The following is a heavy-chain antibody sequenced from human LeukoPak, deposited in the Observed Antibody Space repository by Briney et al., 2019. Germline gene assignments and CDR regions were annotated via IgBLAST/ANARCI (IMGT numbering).Heavy chain of an antibody. J-gene: IGHJ4*02. CDR1: GYTFTSYD. D-gene: IGHD3-10*01. CDR3: ARGRYGSGTYRFDY. CDR2: MNPNSGNT. Sequence: ASVKVSCKASGYTFTSYDINWVRQATGQGLEWMGWMNPNSGNTGYAQKFQGRVTITRNTSISTAYMELSSLRSEDTAVYYCARGRYGSGTYRFDYWGQGTLVTVSS. V-gene: IGHV1-8*03.